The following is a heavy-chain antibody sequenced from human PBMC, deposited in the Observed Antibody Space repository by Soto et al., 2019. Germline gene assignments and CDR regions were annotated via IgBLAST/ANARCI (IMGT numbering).Heavy chain of an antibody. D-gene: IGHD5-12*01. CDR3: ARDGQYRAYGFDI. CDR1: GFTYSSHD. CDR2: LSRGGGTT. Sequence: EAQLLESGGELIQPGGSLRLSCAASGFTYSSHDMSWVRQAPGKGLEWIAGLSRGGGTTYYAYSVKGRFTISRDNSKNTLYLIMNSLRVEDTALYYCARDGQYRAYGFDIGGQGTMVTVSS. V-gene: IGHV3-23*01. J-gene: IGHJ3*02.